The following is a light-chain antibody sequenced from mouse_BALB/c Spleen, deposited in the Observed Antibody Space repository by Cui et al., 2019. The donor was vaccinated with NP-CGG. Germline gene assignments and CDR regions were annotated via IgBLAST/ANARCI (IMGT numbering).Light chain of an antibody. CDR1: TEAVTTSNY. Sequence: QAVLTQASAPTTSPGETVTLTCRSSTEAVTTSNYANWVQEKPDHLFTGLIGGTNNRAPGVPARFSGSLIGDKAALTITGAQTEDEAIYFCALWYSNHWVFGGGTKLTVL. J-gene: IGLJ1*01. CDR3: ALWYSNHWV. CDR2: GTN. V-gene: IGLV1*01.